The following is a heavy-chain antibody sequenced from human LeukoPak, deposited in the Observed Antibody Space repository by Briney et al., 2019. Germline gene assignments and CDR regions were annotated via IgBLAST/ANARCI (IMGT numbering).Heavy chain of an antibody. D-gene: IGHD6-13*01. CDR3: ARDRSSWYSHWFDP. Sequence: GGSLRLSCAASGFTFSSYGMHWVRQAPGKGLEWVAFIRYDGSNKYYADSVKGRFTISRDNSKNTLYLQMNSLRAEDTAVYYCARDRSSWYSHWFDPWGQGTLVTVSS. J-gene: IGHJ5*02. CDR2: IRYDGSNK. V-gene: IGHV3-30*02. CDR1: GFTFSSYG.